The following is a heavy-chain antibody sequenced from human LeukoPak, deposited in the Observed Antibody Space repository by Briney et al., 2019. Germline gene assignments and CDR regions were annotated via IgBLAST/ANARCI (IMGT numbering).Heavy chain of an antibody. D-gene: IGHD3-10*01. J-gene: IGHJ6*02. CDR1: GGTFSSYA. Sequence: GASVKVSCKASGGTFSSYAISWVRQAPGQGLEWMGGIIPIFGTANYAQKFQGRVTITADESTSTAYMELSSLRSEDTAVCYCATGSGSPLYYYGMDVWGQGTTVTVSS. CDR2: IIPIFGTA. CDR3: ATGSGSPLYYYGMDV. V-gene: IGHV1-69*13.